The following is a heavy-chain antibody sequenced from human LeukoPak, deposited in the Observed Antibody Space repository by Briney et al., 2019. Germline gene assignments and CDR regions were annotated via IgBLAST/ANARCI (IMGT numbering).Heavy chain of an antibody. J-gene: IGHJ6*02. D-gene: IGHD6-6*01. CDR3: ARSDSSSSLVLGSYYGMDV. CDR2: IYYSGNT. CDR1: GGSIISSSYY. Sequence: PSETLSLTCTVSGGSIISSSYYWVWIRQSPGKELEWIGTIYYSGNTYYNPSLKSRVTISVDTSKNQFSLQLTSVTAADTAVYYCARSDSSSSLVLGSYYGMDVWGQGTTVTVSS. V-gene: IGHV4-39*01.